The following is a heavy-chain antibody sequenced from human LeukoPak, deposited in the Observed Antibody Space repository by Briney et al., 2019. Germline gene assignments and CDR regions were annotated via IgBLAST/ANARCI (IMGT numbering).Heavy chain of an antibody. Sequence: ASVKVSCKSSGSTFTGYYMHWVRQAPGQGLEWMGWINPNSGGTNYAQKFQGRVTMTRDTSISTAYMELSRLRSDDTAVYYCARVSSSSWYYYYYYMDVWGKGTTVTVSS. V-gene: IGHV1-2*02. D-gene: IGHD6-13*01. J-gene: IGHJ6*03. CDR3: ARVSSSSWYYYYYYMDV. CDR2: INPNSGGT. CDR1: GSTFTGYY.